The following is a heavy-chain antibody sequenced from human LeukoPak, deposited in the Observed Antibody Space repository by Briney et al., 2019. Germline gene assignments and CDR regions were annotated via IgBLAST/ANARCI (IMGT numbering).Heavy chain of an antibody. Sequence: GGSLRLSCAASGFTFSNYNMHWVRQAPGKGLECISYISSSSTTIYNGDSVKGRFTISRDNAKNSLFPQMNSLRAEDTAVYYCARENYADLFDFWGQGTLVTVSS. V-gene: IGHV3-48*01. CDR3: ARENYADLFDF. CDR1: GFTFSNYN. D-gene: IGHD4-17*01. CDR2: ISSSSTTI. J-gene: IGHJ4*02.